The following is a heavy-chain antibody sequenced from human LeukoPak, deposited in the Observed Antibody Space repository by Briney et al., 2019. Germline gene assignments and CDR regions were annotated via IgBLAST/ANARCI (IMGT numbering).Heavy chain of an antibody. J-gene: IGHJ4*02. Sequence: SETLSLTCTVSGGSISSYYWSWIRQPPGKGLEWIGYIYYSGSTNYNPSLKSRVTISVDTTKNQFSLKLSCVTAADTAVYYCARHLGMVRGVTTAHFDYWGQGTLVTVSS. CDR1: GGSISSYY. CDR3: ARHLGMVRGVTTAHFDY. D-gene: IGHD3-10*01. CDR2: IYYSGST. V-gene: IGHV4-59*08.